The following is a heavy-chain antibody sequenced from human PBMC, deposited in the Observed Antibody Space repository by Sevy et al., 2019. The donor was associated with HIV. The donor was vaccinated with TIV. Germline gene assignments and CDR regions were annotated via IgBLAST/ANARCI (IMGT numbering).Heavy chain of an antibody. J-gene: IGHJ4*02. V-gene: IGHV4-30-2*01. D-gene: IGHD3-22*01. CDR1: GGSISSGGYS. Sequence: SETRSLTCAVSGGSISSGGYSWSWIRQPPGKGLEWIGYIYHSGSTYYNPSLKSRVTISVDRSKNQFSLKLSSVTAADTAVYYCARDSNGYFDYWGQGTLVTVSS. CDR3: ARDSNGYFDY. CDR2: IYHSGST.